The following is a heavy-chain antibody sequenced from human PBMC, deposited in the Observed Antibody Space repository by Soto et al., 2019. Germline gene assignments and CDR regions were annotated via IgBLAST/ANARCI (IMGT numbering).Heavy chain of an antibody. Sequence: ASVKVSCKASGYTFTSYAMHWVRQAPGQRLEWMGWINAGNGNTKYSQKFQGRVTITRDTSASTAYMELSSLRSEDTAVYYCARGELVRGVIITTRLSLACDYWGQGTLVTVSS. CDR3: ARGELVRGVIITTRLSLACDY. V-gene: IGHV1-3*01. D-gene: IGHD3-10*01. CDR2: INAGNGNT. J-gene: IGHJ4*02. CDR1: GYTFTSYA.